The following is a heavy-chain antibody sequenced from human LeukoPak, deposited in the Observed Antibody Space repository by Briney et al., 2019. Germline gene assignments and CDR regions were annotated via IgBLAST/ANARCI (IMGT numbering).Heavy chain of an antibody. D-gene: IGHD3-3*01. J-gene: IGHJ6*03. V-gene: IGHV3-7*01. CDR1: GFSFSTYW. CDR3: VRDMTYYDFWSGDYYYYMDV. CDR2: IKQDGSEN. Sequence: GGSLRLSCVASGFSFSTYWMSWVRQAPGKGLEWVANIKQDGSENYYVDSVKGRFTISRDNAKNSLYLQMNSLRAEDTAVYYCVRDMTYYDFWSGDYYYYMDVWGKGTTVTVSS.